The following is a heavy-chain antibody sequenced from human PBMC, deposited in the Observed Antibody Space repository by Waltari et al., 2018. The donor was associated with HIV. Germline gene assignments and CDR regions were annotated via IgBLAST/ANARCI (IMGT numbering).Heavy chain of an antibody. CDR1: GGSISSYY. J-gene: IGHJ5*02. CDR2: IYTSGST. V-gene: IGHV4-4*07. CDR3: ARGRYSYGDGWFDP. Sequence: QVQLQESGPGLVKPSETLSLTCTVSGGSISSYYWSWIRQPAGKGLEWIGRIYTSGSTNYNPSLESRVTMSVDTSKNQFSLKLSSVTAADTAVYYCARGRYSYGDGWFDPWGQGTLVTVSS. D-gene: IGHD5-18*01.